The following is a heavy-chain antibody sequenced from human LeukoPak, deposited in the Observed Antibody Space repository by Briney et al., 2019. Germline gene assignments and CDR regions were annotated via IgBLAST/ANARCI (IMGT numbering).Heavy chain of an antibody. V-gene: IGHV3-30-3*01. CDR2: ISYDGSNK. D-gene: IGHD3-3*01. CDR1: GFTFNDYA. J-gene: IGHJ4*02. Sequence: PGGSLRLSCAPSGFTFNDYAMHWVRQAPGKGPEWVAVISYDGSNKYYADSVKGRLTISRDNAKNLLYLQMNSLRVEDTAVYYCAGGPGFLIDSWGQGTLVTVSS. CDR3: AGGPGFLIDS.